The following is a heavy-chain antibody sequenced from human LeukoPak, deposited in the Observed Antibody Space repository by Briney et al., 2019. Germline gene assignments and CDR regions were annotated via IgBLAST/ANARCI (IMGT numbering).Heavy chain of an antibody. J-gene: IGHJ6*02. CDR2: IYSDEST. D-gene: IGHD2-2*03. CDR1: GFTVSSNY. CDR3: GRGLRNSCGPLDMDGMDV. Sequence: PGGSLRLSCAASGFTVSSNYMSWVRQAPGKGLERVSVIYSDESTYYVNSVKGRFTISRDNSKNTLYLQMSSLSPEDTAVYYCGRGLRNSCGPLDMDGMDVWGQGTTVTVSS. V-gene: IGHV3-66*01.